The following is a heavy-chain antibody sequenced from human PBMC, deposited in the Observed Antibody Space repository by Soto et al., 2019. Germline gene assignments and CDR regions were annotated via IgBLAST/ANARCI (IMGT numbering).Heavy chain of an antibody. V-gene: IGHV6-1*01. Sequence: SQTLSLTCAISGDSVSSNSAAWNWIRQSPSRGLEWLGRTYYRSKWYNDYAVSVKSRVTINPDTSKNQFSLQLNSVTPEDTAVYYCARDLYSDRYYYYYGMDVWGQGTTVTVSS. D-gene: IGHD5-18*01. J-gene: IGHJ6*02. CDR2: TYYRSKWYN. CDR3: ARDLYSDRYYYYYGMDV. CDR1: GDSVSSNSAA.